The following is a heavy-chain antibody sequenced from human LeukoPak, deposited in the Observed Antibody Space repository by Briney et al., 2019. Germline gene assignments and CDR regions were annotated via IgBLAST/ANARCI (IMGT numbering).Heavy chain of an antibody. CDR1: GGSISSYY. CDR3: ARKGDGYRPTDAFDI. J-gene: IGHJ3*02. V-gene: IGHV4-59*08. Sequence: SETLSLTCTVSGGSISSYYWSWIRQPPGKGLEWIGYIYYSGSTNYNPSLKSRVTISVDTSKNQFSLKLSSVTAADTAVYYCARKGDGYRPTDAFDIWGQGTMVTVSS. D-gene: IGHD5-24*01. CDR2: IYYSGST.